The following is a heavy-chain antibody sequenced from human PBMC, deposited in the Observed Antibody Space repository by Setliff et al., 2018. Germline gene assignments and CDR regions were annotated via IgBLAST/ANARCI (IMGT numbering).Heavy chain of an antibody. CDR1: GYTLSNSI. CDR2: ISAYSGKT. Sequence: GASVKVSCKASGYTLSNSILSWVRQAPGQGLEWVGWISAYSGKTYFAQKFQDRITLTTDTSTNTGYLELRGLRSDDTAVYYCLRLVRYCTKIACQATSGDEVWGLGTLVTVSS. J-gene: IGHJ4*02. CDR3: LRLVRYCTKIACQATSGDEV. D-gene: IGHD2-8*01. V-gene: IGHV1-18*01.